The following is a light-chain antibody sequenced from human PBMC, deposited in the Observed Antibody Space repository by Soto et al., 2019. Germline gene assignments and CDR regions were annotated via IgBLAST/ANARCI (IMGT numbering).Light chain of an antibody. CDR2: GAS. CDR1: QSVLYSSNSKNY. CDR3: QQYGAAPRT. V-gene: IGKV4-1*01. Sequence: DFVMTQSPDSLAVSLGERATINCKSSQSVLYSSNSKNYLAWLQQKPGQAPRVLIYGASSRAAGIPDRFSGSGSGTAFTLTISRLEAEDSAVYYCQQYGAAPRTFGQGTKVDI. J-gene: IGKJ1*01.